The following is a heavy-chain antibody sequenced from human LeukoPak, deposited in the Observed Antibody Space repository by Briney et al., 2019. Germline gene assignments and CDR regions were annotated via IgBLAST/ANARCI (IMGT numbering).Heavy chain of an antibody. J-gene: IGHJ4*02. Sequence: GGSLRLSCAVSGFTFSNEAMGWVRQLRGGGLEWVSTISPGGGTTYYAESMKGRFTISRDNSKSTLYLEMNSLRAEDTAVYYCTKSRSGSSNWALQVFDNWGQGALVTVSS. CDR1: GFTFSNEA. D-gene: IGHD4-11*01. V-gene: IGHV3-23*01. CDR3: TKSRSGSSNWALQVFDN. CDR2: ISPGGGTT.